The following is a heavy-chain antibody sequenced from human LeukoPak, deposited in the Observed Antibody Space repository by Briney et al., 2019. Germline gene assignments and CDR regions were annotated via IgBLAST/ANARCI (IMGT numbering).Heavy chain of an antibody. CDR3: ARPRVGATLDAFDI. V-gene: IGHV4-4*07. J-gene: IGHJ3*02. CDR1: GGSISSYY. CDR2: IYTSGST. Sequence: SETLSLTCTVSGGSISSYYWSWIRQPAGKGLEWVGRIYTSGSTNYNPSLKSRVTISVDTSKNQFSLKLSSVTAADTAVYYCARPRVGATLDAFDIWGQGTMVTVSS. D-gene: IGHD1-26*01.